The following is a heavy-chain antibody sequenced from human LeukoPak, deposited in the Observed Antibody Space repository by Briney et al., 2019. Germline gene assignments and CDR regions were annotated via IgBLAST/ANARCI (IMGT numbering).Heavy chain of an antibody. J-gene: IGHJ4*02. D-gene: IGHD4-17*01. CDR2: IQYDGSNR. CDR1: GFSFITYG. Sequence: GGSLRLSCAASGFSFITYGIHWVRQAPGKGLEWVAFIQYDGSNRFYADSVRGRFTISRDNSKNTVYLQMNSLRAEDTAVYYCAKDRSMTTVTPFDNWGQGTLVAVSS. V-gene: IGHV3-30*02. CDR3: AKDRSMTTVTPFDN.